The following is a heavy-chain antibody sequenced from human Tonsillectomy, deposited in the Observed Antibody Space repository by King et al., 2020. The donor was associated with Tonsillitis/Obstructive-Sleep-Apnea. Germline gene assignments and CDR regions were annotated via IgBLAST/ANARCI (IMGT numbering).Heavy chain of an antibody. V-gene: IGHV4-30-2*01. Sequence: VQLQESGSGLVKPSQTLSLTCAVSGGSISSGGYSWSWIRQPPGKGLEWIGYIYHSGSTFYNPSLKSRVTMSVDRSKNQFSLKLSSVTAADTAVYYCARGSKLGLTWFDPWGQGTLVTVSS. CDR3: ARGSKLGLTWFDP. D-gene: IGHD7-27*01. CDR1: GGSISSGGYS. CDR2: IYHSGST. J-gene: IGHJ5*02.